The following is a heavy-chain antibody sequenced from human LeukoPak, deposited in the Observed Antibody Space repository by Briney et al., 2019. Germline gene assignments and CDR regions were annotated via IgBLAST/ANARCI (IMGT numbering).Heavy chain of an antibody. CDR2: LGGINGYT. V-gene: IGHV3-23*01. CDR1: GFPFSSYP. CDR3: AKDLDTATEFDY. Sequence: PGGSLRLPCVPSGFPFSSYPMSGVRQPTGKGLEGVSSLGGINGYTYYADSVKGRFSISRDNSKNTLYLQMNSLRAEDTAVYYCAKDLDTATEFDYWGQGTLVTVSS. D-gene: IGHD5-18*01. J-gene: IGHJ4*02.